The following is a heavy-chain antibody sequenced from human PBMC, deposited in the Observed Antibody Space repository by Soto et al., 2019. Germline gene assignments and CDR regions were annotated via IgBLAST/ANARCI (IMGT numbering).Heavy chain of an antibody. J-gene: IGHJ4*02. CDR3: ARVVGYGDNFDY. Sequence: QVQLQEPGPGLAKPSETLSLTCTVSGGSISDYYWSWIRQPPGKGLEWIGYIYFRGNTNYNPSLNSRVTISIDTSKNQFSLKLSSVTAADTAVYYCARVVGYGDNFDYWGQGTLVTVSS. CDR1: GGSISDYY. V-gene: IGHV4-59*01. D-gene: IGHD5-12*01. CDR2: IYFRGNT.